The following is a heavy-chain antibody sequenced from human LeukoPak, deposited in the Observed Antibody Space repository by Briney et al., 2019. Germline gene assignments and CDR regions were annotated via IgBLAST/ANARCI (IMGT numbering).Heavy chain of an antibody. Sequence: SQTLSLTCTVSGGSISSGDYYWSWIRQPPGKGLEWIGYIYYSGSTYYNPSLKSRVTISVDTSKNQFSLKLSSVTAADTAVYYCARATRWDGEPYYFDYWGQGTLVTVSS. V-gene: IGHV4-30-4*01. CDR1: GGSISSGDYY. D-gene: IGHD4-17*01. CDR2: IYYSGST. CDR3: ARATRWDGEPYYFDY. J-gene: IGHJ4*02.